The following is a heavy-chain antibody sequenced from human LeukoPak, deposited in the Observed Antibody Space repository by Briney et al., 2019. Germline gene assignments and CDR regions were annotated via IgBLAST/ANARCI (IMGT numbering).Heavy chain of an antibody. J-gene: IGHJ4*02. Sequence: GASVKVSCKASGYTFTGYYMHWVRQAPGQGLEWMGWINTNSGGTNYAQKIQGRVTMTRDTSISTAYMELSRLRSDDTAVYYCARSIAAAGRSYYFDYWGQGTLVTVSS. CDR1: GYTFTGYY. V-gene: IGHV1-2*02. CDR2: INTNSGGT. D-gene: IGHD6-13*01. CDR3: ARSIAAAGRSYYFDY.